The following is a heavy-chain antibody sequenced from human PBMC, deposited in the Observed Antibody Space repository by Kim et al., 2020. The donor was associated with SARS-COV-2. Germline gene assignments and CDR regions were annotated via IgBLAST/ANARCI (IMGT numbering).Heavy chain of an antibody. CDR2: ISGSGDVS. J-gene: IGHJ6*02. V-gene: IGHV3-23*01. D-gene: IGHD2-21*01. CDR1: GLIFSNYA. CDR3: AKFMGSILPTRGMAV. Sequence: GGSLRLSCVASGLIFSNYAFTWVRQAPGKGLEWVSGISGSGDVSHYADSVKGRFTTSRDNSKSTLYLLMDSLRAEDTAIYYCAKFMGSILPTRGMAVWG.